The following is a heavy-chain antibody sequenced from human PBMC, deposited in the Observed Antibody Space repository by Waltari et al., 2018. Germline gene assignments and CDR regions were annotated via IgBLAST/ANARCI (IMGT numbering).Heavy chain of an antibody. CDR2: IKTDGGET. CDR3: ARDGDRNYDY. J-gene: IGHJ4*02. D-gene: IGHD1-7*01. V-gene: IGHV3-7*01. Sequence: EVQLVESGGGLVQPGGSLRLSCRFSGFRFSDYWMTWGRQAQGEGLEWVGNIKTDGGETYYTDSVKGRFTITRDNGKNSLFLQMDSLKVEDTAVYYCARDGDRNYDYWGQGTLVTVSS. CDR1: GFRFSDYW.